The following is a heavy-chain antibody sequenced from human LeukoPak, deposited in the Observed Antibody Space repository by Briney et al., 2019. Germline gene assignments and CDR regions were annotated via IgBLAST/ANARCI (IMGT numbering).Heavy chain of an antibody. J-gene: IGHJ4*02. CDR3: ARSSYCGGDCFSPRDFDY. Sequence: GGSLRLSCVASGFTFSTYWMSWVRQAPGKGLEWVANIKQDGSEKYYVDSVKGRFTISRDNAKNSLYLQMNSLRAEDTAVYYCARSSYCGGDCFSPRDFDYWGQGTLVTVSS. CDR2: IKQDGSEK. V-gene: IGHV3-7*01. CDR1: GFTFSTYW. D-gene: IGHD2-21*02.